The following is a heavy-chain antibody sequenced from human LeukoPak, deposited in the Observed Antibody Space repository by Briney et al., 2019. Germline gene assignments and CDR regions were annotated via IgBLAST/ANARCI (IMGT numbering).Heavy chain of an antibody. CDR3: ARDWRVATIDY. J-gene: IGHJ4*02. CDR1: GFTFSSYG. D-gene: IGHD5-24*01. V-gene: IGHV3-33*01. Sequence: AGGSLRLSCAASGFTFSSYGTHWVRQAPGKGLEWVAVIWYDGSNKYYADSVKGRFTISRDNSKNTLYLQMNSLRAEDTAVYYCARDWRVATIDYWGQGTLVTVSS. CDR2: IWYDGSNK.